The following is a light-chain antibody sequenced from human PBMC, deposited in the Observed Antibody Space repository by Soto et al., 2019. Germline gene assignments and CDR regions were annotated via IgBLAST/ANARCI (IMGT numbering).Light chain of an antibody. CDR1: QTISSW. V-gene: IGKV1-5*03. CDR2: KS. Sequence: DIQMTQSPSTLSGSVGDRVTITCRASQTISSWLAWYQQKPGKAPKLLIYKSILESGVPSRFSGSGTGTEFTLTISSLQPADIATYYCQQYDSYPPTFGQGTKVDIK. J-gene: IGKJ1*01. CDR3: QQYDSYPPT.